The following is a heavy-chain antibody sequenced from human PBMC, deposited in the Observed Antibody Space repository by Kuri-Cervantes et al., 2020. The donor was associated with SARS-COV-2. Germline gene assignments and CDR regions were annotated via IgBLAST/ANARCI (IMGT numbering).Heavy chain of an antibody. Sequence: GGSLRLSCTASGFTFGDYAISWVRQAPGKGLEWVGFIRSKAYGGTTEYAASVKGRFTISRDDSKSIAYLQMNSLKTEDTAVYYCTRYDFWSGYYMDVWGKGTTVTVSS. CDR2: IRSKAYGGTT. CDR1: GFTFGDYA. D-gene: IGHD3-3*01. J-gene: IGHJ6*03. CDR3: TRYDFWSGYYMDV. V-gene: IGHV3-49*04.